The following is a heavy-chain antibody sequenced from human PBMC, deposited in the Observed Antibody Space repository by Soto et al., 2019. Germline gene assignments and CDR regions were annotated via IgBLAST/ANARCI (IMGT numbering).Heavy chain of an antibody. CDR3: AKAFYNNDLGEVFDY. J-gene: IGHJ4*02. CDR1: GFSFSMHA. Sequence: PGGSLRLSCAASGFSFSMHAMSWVRQAPGKGLEWVSTILVRGDTTSYGDSVKGRFTISRDNSKNTLYLQMNSLRAEDTAIYYCAKAFYNNDLGEVFDYWGQGALVTSPQ. V-gene: IGHV3-23*01. D-gene: IGHD3-16*01. CDR2: ILVRGDTT.